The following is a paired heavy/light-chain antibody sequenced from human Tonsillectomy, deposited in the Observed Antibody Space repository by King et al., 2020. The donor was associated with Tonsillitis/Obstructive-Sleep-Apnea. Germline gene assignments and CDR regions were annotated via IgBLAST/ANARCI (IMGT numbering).Heavy chain of an antibody. J-gene: IGHJ4*02. CDR1: GFTFSNHW. D-gene: IGHD3-10*01. V-gene: IGHV3-74*01. Sequence: EVQLVESGGGLVQPGGSLRLSCTASGFTFSNHWMHWVRQVPGKGLEWVSRIIPDGSGTSYADSVKGRFTISRDNAKNTLYLQMNSLRDEDTAVYYCARDEVYGSGSCGLWGQGTLVTVSS. CDR2: IIPDGSGT. CDR3: ARDEVYGSGSCGL.
Light chain of an antibody. J-gene: IGLJ2*01. Sequence: QSALTQPPSASGAPGQSVTISCTGTSSDVGAYNYVSWFQHHPGKAPKLMIYEVTKRPSGVPDRFSGSKSGNTASLTVSGLQAEDEADYYCSSYAGNKVLFGGGTKLTVL. CDR3: SSYAGNKVL. CDR2: EVT. V-gene: IGLV2-8*01. CDR1: SSDVGAYNY.